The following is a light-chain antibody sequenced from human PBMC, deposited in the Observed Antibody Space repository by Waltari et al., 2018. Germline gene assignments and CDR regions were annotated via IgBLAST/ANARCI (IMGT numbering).Light chain of an antibody. CDR1: SSDVGGSNY. CDR3: CSYAGSYTYV. Sequence: QSALTQPRSVSGSPGQSVTISCTGTSSDVGGSNYVSWYQPHPGKAPKLMIYAVSKRPSGVPDRFSGSKSGNTASLTISGLQAEDEADYYCCSYAGSYTYVFGTGTKVTVL. J-gene: IGLJ1*01. V-gene: IGLV2-11*01. CDR2: AVS.